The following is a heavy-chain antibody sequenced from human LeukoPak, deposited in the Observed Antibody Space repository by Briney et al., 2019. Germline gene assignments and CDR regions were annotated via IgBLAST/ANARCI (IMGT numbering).Heavy chain of an antibody. J-gene: IGHJ4*02. CDR2: INPNSGGT. V-gene: IGHV1-2*02. CDR1: GYTFTGHY. CDR3: ARDIPPVCGGDCYSGDY. Sequence: ASVKVSCKASGYTFTGHYMHWVRQAPGQGLEWMGWINPNSGGTNYAQKFQGRVTMTRDTSISTAYMELSRLRSDDTAVYYCARDIPPVCGGDCYSGDYWGQGTLVTVSS. D-gene: IGHD2-21*02.